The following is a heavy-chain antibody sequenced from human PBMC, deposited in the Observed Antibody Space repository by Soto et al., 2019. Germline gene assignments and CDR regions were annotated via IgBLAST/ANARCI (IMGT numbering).Heavy chain of an antibody. D-gene: IGHD6-13*01. CDR3: ARDLGSWHWFDP. CDR2: ISYDGSNK. CDR1: GFTFSSYA. Sequence: GGSLRLSCAASGFTFSSYAMHWVRQAPGKGLEWVAVISYDGSNKYYADSVKGRFIISRDNSKNTLYLQMNSLRAEDTAVYYCARDLGSWHWFDPWGQGTLVTVSS. J-gene: IGHJ5*02. V-gene: IGHV3-30-3*01.